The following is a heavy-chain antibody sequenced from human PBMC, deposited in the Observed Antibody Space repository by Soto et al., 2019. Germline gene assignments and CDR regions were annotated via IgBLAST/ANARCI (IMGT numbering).Heavy chain of an antibody. V-gene: IGHV4-4*02. CDR3: ASVRGGYYYAMDV. CDR2: IYHSGST. CDR1: DGSISSSNW. D-gene: IGHD3-10*02. J-gene: IGHJ6*02. Sequence: SEPISLTSAVSDGSISSSNWWSWVRKPPGKGLEWIGEIYHSGSTNYNPSLKSRVTISVDKSKNQFSLKLSSVTAADTAVYYCASVRGGYYYAMDVWGQGTTVTVSS.